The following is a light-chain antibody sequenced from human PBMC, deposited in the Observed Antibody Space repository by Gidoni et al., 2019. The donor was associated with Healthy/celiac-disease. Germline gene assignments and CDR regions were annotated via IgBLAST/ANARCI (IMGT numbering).Light chain of an antibody. CDR1: QSVLYSSNNKNY. CDR3: QQYYSTLLT. V-gene: IGKV4-1*01. J-gene: IGKJ3*01. Sequence: DIVMIQSPDSLAVSLGERATIHCKSSQSVLYSSNNKNYLAWYQQKPGQPPKLLIYWASTRESGVPDRFSGSGSGTDFTLTISSLQAEDVAVYYCQQYYSTLLTFGPGTKVDIK. CDR2: WAS.